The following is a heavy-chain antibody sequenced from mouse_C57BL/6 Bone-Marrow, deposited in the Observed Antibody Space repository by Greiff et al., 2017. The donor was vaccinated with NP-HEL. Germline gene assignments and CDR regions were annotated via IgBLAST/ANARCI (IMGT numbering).Heavy chain of an antibody. V-gene: IGHV2-2*01. Sequence: VQLQESGPGLVQPSKSLSIPCTVSGFSLTSYGVHWVRQSPGRGLEGLGVIWRGGRTDYNAAFISRLSISKDNSKSQVFFKMNSLQADDTAIYYCARGDSSGYVGAWFAYWGQGTLVTVSA. CDR3: ARGDSSGYVGAWFAY. D-gene: IGHD3-2*02. CDR1: GFSLTSYG. J-gene: IGHJ3*01. CDR2: IWRGGRT.